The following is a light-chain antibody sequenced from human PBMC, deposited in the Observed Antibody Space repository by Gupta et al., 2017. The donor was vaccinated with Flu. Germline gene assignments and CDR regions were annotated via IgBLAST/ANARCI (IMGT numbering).Light chain of an antibody. CDR2: DVT. Sequence: SSDVDGYKYVSWYQQHPGKAPKLMIFDVTKRPSGVSDRFSGSKSGNTASLTISGLQVEDEADYYCSSYSSSSNLVVFGGGTKLTVL. J-gene: IGLJ2*01. CDR3: SSYSSSSNLVV. V-gene: IGLV2-14*04. CDR1: SSDVDGYKY.